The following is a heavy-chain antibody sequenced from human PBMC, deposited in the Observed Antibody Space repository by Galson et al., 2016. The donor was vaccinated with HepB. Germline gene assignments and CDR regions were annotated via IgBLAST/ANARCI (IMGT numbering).Heavy chain of an antibody. J-gene: IGHJ6*02. CDR1: GFAFSTFG. CDR3: AKGLAYCSGTSCLSYSDSPGGGMDV. D-gene: IGHD2-2*01. Sequence: SLRLSCAASGFAFSTFGMHWVRQAPGKGLEWLAVIWYDGNNKYYLNSVKGRFTISRDNSKNMLYLQLNCLRVEDTAVYYCAKGLAYCSGTSCLSYSDSPGGGMDVWGQGTTVTVSS. CDR2: IWYDGNNK. V-gene: IGHV3-33*06.